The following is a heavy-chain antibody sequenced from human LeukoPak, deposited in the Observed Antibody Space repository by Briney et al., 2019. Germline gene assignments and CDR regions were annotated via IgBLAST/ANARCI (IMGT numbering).Heavy chain of an antibody. Sequence: GGSLRLSCAASGFTFSSYGMHWVRQAPGKGLEWVAFIRYDGSNKYYADSVKGRFTISRDTSKNTLYLQMNSLRAEDTAVYYCAKDTTPPKAGFDPWGQGTLVTVSS. CDR2: IRYDGSNK. CDR3: AKDTTPPKAGFDP. V-gene: IGHV3-30*02. CDR1: GFTFSSYG. J-gene: IGHJ5*02. D-gene: IGHD1-14*01.